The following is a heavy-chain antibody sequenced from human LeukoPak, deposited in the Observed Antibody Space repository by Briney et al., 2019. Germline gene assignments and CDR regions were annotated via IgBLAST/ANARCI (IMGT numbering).Heavy chain of an antibody. CDR1: GFTFGDYA. CDR3: TRDKTTGTTVDY. J-gene: IGHJ4*02. V-gene: IGHV3-49*04. D-gene: IGHD1-1*01. CDR2: IRRKGYGGTT. Sequence: GGSLRLSCTASGFTFGDYAMSWVRQAPGKGVEGVGFIRRKGYGGTTEHAACVKGRFNIERDESKMIGYVEMDSQKTRDTAVYYCTRDKTTGTTVDYWGQGTLVTVSS.